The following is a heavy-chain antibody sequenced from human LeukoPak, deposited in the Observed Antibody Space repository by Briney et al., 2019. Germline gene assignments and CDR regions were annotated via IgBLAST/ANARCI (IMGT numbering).Heavy chain of an antibody. V-gene: IGHV3-23*01. CDR2: ISGSGGST. Sequence: GGSLRLSCAASGFTFSSYAMSWVRQAPGKGLEWVSAISGSGGSTYYADSVKGRFTISRDNSKNTLYLQMNSLRAEDTAVYYCAKDFFIVTVRGVIDYWGQGTLATVSS. J-gene: IGHJ4*02. CDR1: GFTFSSYA. CDR3: AKDFFIVTVRGVIDY. D-gene: IGHD3-10*01.